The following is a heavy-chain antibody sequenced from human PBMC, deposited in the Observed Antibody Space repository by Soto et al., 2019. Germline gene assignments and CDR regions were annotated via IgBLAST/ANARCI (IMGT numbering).Heavy chain of an antibody. CDR2: ISGSGGST. Sequence: GGSLRLSCAASGFTFSSYAMSWVRQAPGKGLEWVSAISGSGGSTYYADSVKGRFTISRDNSKNTLYLQMNSLRAEDTAVYYCAKGVDILTGRPAVYWGQGTLVTVSS. CDR1: GFTFSSYA. D-gene: IGHD3-9*01. V-gene: IGHV3-23*01. J-gene: IGHJ4*02. CDR3: AKGVDILTGRPAVY.